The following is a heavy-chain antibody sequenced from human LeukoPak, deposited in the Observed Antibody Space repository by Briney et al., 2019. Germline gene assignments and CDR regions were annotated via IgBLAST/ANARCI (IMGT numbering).Heavy chain of an antibody. Sequence: LETPSDTRAVHVGSPCGAYWCWIRPPPGEGLEWMGEIDESRSTNYHPSIKSRLTISVDTAKCQCSLKLSAVTAAVTAVYYCARNPHDYGAHNWFDPWGQRTLVTVSS. CDR3: ARNPHDYGAHNWFDP. V-gene: IGHV4-34*01. J-gene: IGHJ5*02. CDR1: VGSPCGAY. D-gene: IGHD4-17*01. CDR2: IDESRST.